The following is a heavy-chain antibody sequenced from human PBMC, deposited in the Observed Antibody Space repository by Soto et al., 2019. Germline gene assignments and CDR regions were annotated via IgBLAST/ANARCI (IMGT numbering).Heavy chain of an antibody. D-gene: IGHD7-27*01. Sequence: QVQLVESGGGVVQPGRSLRLSCAASGFIFSISPMHWVRQAPGKGPDWVALIAYDGTNKFYADSVKGRFTISRDNSQSTLYLQVDSLRPEDASVYYCARDPKTSGGQHWAFNYFASWGQGTLVTVS. CDR3: ARDPKTSGGQHWAFNYFAS. J-gene: IGHJ4*02. CDR1: GFIFSISP. CDR2: IAYDGTNK. V-gene: IGHV3-30-3*01.